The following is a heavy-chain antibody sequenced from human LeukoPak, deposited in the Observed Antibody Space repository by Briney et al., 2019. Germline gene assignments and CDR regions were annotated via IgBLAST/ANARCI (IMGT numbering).Heavy chain of an antibody. Sequence: SETLSLTCTVSGGSISSYYWSWIRQPPGKGLEWIGYIYYSGSTNYNPSLKSRVTISVDTSKNQFSLKLSSVTAADTAVYYCARGGGYSYGPHLDYWGQGTLVTVSS. CDR1: GGSISSYY. CDR3: ARGGGYSYGPHLDY. CDR2: IYYSGST. J-gene: IGHJ4*02. D-gene: IGHD5-18*01. V-gene: IGHV4-59*01.